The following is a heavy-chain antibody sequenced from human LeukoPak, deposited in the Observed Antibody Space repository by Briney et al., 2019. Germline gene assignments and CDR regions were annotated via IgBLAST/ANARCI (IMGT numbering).Heavy chain of an antibody. CDR1: GFTFSKYY. J-gene: IGHJ4*02. D-gene: IGHD2-15*01. CDR3: AKVVRQYCSGGSCSRDYFDY. V-gene: IGHV3-74*01. CDR2: INGDGSHT. Sequence: GGSLRLSCAASGFTFSKYYMYWVRQAPGKGPVWISYINGDGSHTTYADSVKGRFTISRDNSKNTLYLQMNSLRAEDTAVYYCAKVVRQYCSGGSCSRDYFDYWGQGTLVTVSS.